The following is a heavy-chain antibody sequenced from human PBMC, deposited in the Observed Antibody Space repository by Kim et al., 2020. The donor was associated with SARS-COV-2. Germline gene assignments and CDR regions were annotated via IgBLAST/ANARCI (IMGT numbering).Heavy chain of an antibody. V-gene: IGHV3-53*01. D-gene: IGHD3-16*01. Sequence: ICSGGSTYYADSVKGRFTISRDNSKNTLYLQMNSMRAEDTAVYYCARGVRAWGQGTMVTVSS. CDR2: ICSGGST. CDR3: ARGVRA. J-gene: IGHJ3*01.